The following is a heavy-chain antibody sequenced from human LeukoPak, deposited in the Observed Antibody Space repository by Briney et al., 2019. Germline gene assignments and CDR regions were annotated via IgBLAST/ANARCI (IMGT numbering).Heavy chain of an antibody. D-gene: IGHD3-22*01. V-gene: IGHV3-74*01. J-gene: IGHJ4*02. CDR2: INSDGSSI. Sequence: PGGSLRLSCAASGFTSNAFWMHWVRQAPGKGLVWVSRINSDGSSIAYADSVKGRFTISRDNAKNTLYLQMNSLKAEDAAVYYCARGLVHDTSGYYSDYWGQGTLVTVSS. CDR3: ARGLVHDTSGYYSDY. CDR1: GFTSNAFW.